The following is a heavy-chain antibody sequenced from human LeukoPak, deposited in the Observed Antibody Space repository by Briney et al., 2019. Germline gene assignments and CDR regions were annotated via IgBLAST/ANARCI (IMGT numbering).Heavy chain of an antibody. J-gene: IGHJ4*02. V-gene: IGHV3-30*02. CDR3: AKGYCSGSCYNVLDY. D-gene: IGHD2-15*01. CDR2: IRFDGTNK. Sequence: GGSLRLSCAASGFTFSTYGMHWVRQAPGKGLEWVALIRFDGTNKYYADSVKGRFAISRDSSKNTLYLQMNSLRAEDTAVYYCAKGYCSGSCYNVLDYWGQGTLVTVSS. CDR1: GFTFSTYG.